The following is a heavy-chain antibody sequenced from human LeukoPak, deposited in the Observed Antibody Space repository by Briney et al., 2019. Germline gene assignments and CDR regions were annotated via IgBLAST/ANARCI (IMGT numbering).Heavy chain of an antibody. CDR3: AREYYDSSGISGPFDY. CDR1: GFTFDDYG. CDR2: INWNGGST. Sequence: PGGSLRLSCAASGFTFDDYGMSWVRQAPGKGLEWVSGINWNGGSTGYADSVKGRVTISRDNAKNSLYLQMNSRRAEDTAVYYCAREYYDSSGISGPFDYWGQGTLVTVSS. J-gene: IGHJ4*02. V-gene: IGHV3-20*04. D-gene: IGHD3-22*01.